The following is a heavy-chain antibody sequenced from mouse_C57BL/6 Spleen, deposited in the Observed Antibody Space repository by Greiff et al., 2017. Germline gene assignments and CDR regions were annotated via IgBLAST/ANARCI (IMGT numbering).Heavy chain of an antibody. CDR1: GYTFTSYT. Sequence: QVHVQQSGAELARPGASVKMSCKASGYTFTSYTMHWVKQRPGQGLEWIGYINPSSGYTKYNQKFKEKATLTADKSSSTAYMHLSSLTSEDSAVYYGARRLYSHYFDYWGQGTTLTVSS. J-gene: IGHJ2*01. D-gene: IGHD2-2*01. V-gene: IGHV1-4*01. CDR3: ARRLYSHYFDY. CDR2: INPSSGYT.